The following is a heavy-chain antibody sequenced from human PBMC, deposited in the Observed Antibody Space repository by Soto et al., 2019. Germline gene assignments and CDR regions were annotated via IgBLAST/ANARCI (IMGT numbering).Heavy chain of an antibody. Sequence: GGSLRLSCSASGFTFSSYAMHWVRQAPGKGLEYVSAISSNGGSTYYADSVKGRFTISRDNSKNTLYLQMSSLRAEDTAVYYCVKTGYSGYDSLFFDYWGQGTLVTVSS. D-gene: IGHD5-12*01. CDR1: GFTFSSYA. V-gene: IGHV3-64D*06. J-gene: IGHJ4*02. CDR3: VKTGYSGYDSLFFDY. CDR2: ISSNGGST.